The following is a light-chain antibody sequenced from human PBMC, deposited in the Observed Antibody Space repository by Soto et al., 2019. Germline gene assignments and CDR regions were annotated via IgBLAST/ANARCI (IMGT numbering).Light chain of an antibody. CDR1: QSLLHSNGYNY. CDR2: LGS. V-gene: IGKV2-28*01. J-gene: IGKJ4*01. CDR3: MQALQTPLT. Sequence: DIVMTQSPLSLPVTPGEPASISCRSSQSLLHSNGYNYLDWYLQQPWQSPQLLIYLGSNRASGVPDRFSGSGSGTDFTLKISRVEAEDVGTYYCMQALQTPLTFGGGTKVEIK.